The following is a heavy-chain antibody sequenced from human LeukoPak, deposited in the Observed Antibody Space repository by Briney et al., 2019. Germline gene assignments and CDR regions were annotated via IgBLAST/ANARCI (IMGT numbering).Heavy chain of an antibody. CDR1: GGTFSSYA. D-gene: IGHD3-10*01. CDR3: ARCTMVRGVIKGAYNYYYYMDV. Sequence: ASVKVSCKASGGTFSSYAISWVRQAPGQGLEWMGGIIPIFGTANYAQKFQGRVTITADESTSTAYMELSSLRSEDTAVYYRARCTMVRGVIKGAYNYYYYMDVWGKGTTVTISS. J-gene: IGHJ6*03. CDR2: IIPIFGTA. V-gene: IGHV1-69*13.